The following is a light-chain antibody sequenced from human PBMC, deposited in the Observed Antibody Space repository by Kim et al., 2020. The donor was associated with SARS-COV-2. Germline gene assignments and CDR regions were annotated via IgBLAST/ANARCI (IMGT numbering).Light chain of an antibody. Sequence: GALGQTVRITCQGDSLRSYYATWYQQKPGQAPILVIYGKNNRPSGIPDRFSGSSSGNTASLTITGTQAGDEADYYCNSRDSNDNVVFGGGTKL. CDR3: NSRDSNDNVV. CDR1: SLRSYY. J-gene: IGLJ2*01. CDR2: GKN. V-gene: IGLV3-19*01.